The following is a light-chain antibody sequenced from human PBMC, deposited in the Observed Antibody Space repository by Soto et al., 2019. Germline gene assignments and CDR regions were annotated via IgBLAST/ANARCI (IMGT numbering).Light chain of an antibody. CDR1: QSISSW. Sequence: DIQMPQSPSTMSASVGDSSTITCRASQSISSWLAWYQQKPGKAPKLLIYDASSLESGVPSRFSGSGSGTEFTITISSLQPDDFATYYCQQYNSYRTFGQGNKVDIK. CDR3: QQYNSYRT. CDR2: DAS. J-gene: IGKJ1*01. V-gene: IGKV1-5*01.